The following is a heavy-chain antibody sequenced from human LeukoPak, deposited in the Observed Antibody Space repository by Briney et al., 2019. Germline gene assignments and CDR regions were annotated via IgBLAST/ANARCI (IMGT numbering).Heavy chain of an antibody. J-gene: IGHJ6*03. CDR2: IIPMFGTG. CDR3: AREHYFYHMDG. Sequence: SVKVSCKASGGTFSNYAISWVRQAPGQGLEWMGGIIPMFGTGNHAQKFQGRITITADESTTTAYMELSSLRAEDTAVYYCAREHYFYHMDGWGKGTTVTVSS. CDR1: GGTFSNYA. V-gene: IGHV1-69*13.